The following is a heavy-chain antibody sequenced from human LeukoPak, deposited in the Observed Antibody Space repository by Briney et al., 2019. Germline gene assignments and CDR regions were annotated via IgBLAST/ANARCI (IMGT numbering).Heavy chain of an antibody. Sequence: PSQTLSLTCTVSGGSISSGGYYWSWIRQPPGKGLEWIGYIYHSGSTYYNPSLKSRVTISVDRSKNQFSLKLSSVTAADTAVYYCARNEVVPAAFDYWGQGTLVTVSS. CDR2: IYHSGST. D-gene: IGHD2-2*01. V-gene: IGHV4-30-2*01. J-gene: IGHJ4*02. CDR1: GGSISSGGYY. CDR3: ARNEVVPAAFDY.